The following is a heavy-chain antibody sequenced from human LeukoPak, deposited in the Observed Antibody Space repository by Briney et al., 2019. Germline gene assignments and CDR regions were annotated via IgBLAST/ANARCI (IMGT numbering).Heavy chain of an antibody. D-gene: IGHD2-8*01. CDR2: INHSGST. CDR1: GGSISSSNW. J-gene: IGHJ6*03. CDR3: ASRRRLLMDRYYYMDV. V-gene: IGHV4-4*02. Sequence: SGTLSLTCAVSGGSISSSNWWSWVRQPPGKGLEWIGEINHSGSTNYNPSLKSRVTISVDTSKNQFSLKLSSVTAADTAVYYCASRRRLLMDRYYYMDVWGKGTTVTVSS.